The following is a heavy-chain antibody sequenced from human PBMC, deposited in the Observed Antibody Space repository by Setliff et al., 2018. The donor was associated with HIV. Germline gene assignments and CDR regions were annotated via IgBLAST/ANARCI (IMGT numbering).Heavy chain of an antibody. CDR2: IVVGSGNT. J-gene: IGHJ4*02. D-gene: IGHD4-17*01. CDR3: AAGNYCDYGRFDY. CDR1: GFTFTTST. Sequence: GASVKVSCKTSGFTFTTSTMQWVRQARGQRLEWIGWIVVGSGNTNYAQKFQESVTITRDMSTNTAYMELSSLRFEDAAVYYCAAGNYCDYGRFDYWGQGTLVTVSS. V-gene: IGHV1-58*02.